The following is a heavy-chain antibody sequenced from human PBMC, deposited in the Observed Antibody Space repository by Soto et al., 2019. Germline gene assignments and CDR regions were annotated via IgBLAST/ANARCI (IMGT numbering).Heavy chain of an antibody. J-gene: IGHJ4*03. Sequence: QVQLVQSGTEVKKPASSVKVSCKASGGTFTSYAFSWVRQAPGQGLEWMGRIIPVLGTVDYAQNFQGRVTITADRPTTTVYMELSGLSSDDTAIYYCARVSPSICGGGNCYRLDSYFDSWGQGSQVVVSS. CDR3: ARVSPSICGGGNCYRLDSYFDS. V-gene: IGHV1-69*08. CDR2: IIPVLGTV. CDR1: GGTFTSYA. D-gene: IGHD2-21*01.